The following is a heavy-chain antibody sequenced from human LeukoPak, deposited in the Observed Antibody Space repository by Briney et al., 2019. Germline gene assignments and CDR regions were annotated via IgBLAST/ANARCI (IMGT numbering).Heavy chain of an antibody. J-gene: IGHJ6*02. CDR3: ARDRWDYDILTGYFGYYYYGMDV. V-gene: IGHV3-7*03. D-gene: IGHD3-9*01. CDR2: IKQDGSEK. CDR1: GFTFSSYW. Sequence: PGGSLRLSCAASGFTFSSYWMSWVRQAPGKGLEWAANIKQDGSEKYYVDSVKGRFTISRDNAKNSLYLQMNSLRAEDTAVYYCARDRWDYDILTGYFGYYYYGMDVWGQGTTVTVSS.